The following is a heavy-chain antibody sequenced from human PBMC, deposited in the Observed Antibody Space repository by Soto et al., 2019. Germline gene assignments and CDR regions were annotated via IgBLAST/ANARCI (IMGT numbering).Heavy chain of an antibody. CDR1: GFTFSSYS. Sequence: GGSLRLSCAASGFTFSSYSMNWVRQAPGKGLEWVSYISSSSSTIYYADSVKGRFTISRDNSKNSLYLQMNSLRDEDTAVYYCARILFDFSIVGATSGDYWGQGTLVTVSS. J-gene: IGHJ4*02. CDR2: ISSSSSTI. CDR3: ARILFDFSIVGATSGDY. D-gene: IGHD1-26*01. V-gene: IGHV3-48*02.